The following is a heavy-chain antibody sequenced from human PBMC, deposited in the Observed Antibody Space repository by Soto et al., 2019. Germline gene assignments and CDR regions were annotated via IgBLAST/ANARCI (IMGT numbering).Heavy chain of an antibody. CDR1: GYTFTSYG. V-gene: IGHV1-18*01. D-gene: IGHD2-15*01. Sequence: ASVKVSCKASGYTFTSYGISWVRQAPGQGLEWMGWISAYNGNTNYAQKLQGRVTMTTDTSTSTAYMELRSLRSDDTAVYYCARDWVVVVVAAAPYSPFDYWGRGTLVTVSS. CDR2: ISAYNGNT. CDR3: ARDWVVVVVAAAPYSPFDY. J-gene: IGHJ4*02.